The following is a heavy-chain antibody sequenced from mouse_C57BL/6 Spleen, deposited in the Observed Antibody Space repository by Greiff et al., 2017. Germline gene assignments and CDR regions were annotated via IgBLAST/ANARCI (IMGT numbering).Heavy chain of an antibody. D-gene: IGHD2-5*01. Sequence: VKLQEPGAELVRPGTSVKMSCKASGYTFTNYWIGWAKQRPGHGLEWIGDIYPGGGYTNYNEKFKGKATLTADKSSSTAYMQFSSLTSEDSAIYYCARRSNYEGYYAMGYWGQGASVTVSS. CDR3: ARRSNYEGYYAMGY. CDR1: GYTFTNYW. J-gene: IGHJ4*01. V-gene: IGHV1-63*01. CDR2: IYPGGGYT.